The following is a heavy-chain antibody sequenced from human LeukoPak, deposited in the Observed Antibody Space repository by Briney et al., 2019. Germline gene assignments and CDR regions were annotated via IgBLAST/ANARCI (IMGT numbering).Heavy chain of an antibody. J-gene: IGHJ4*02. D-gene: IGHD3-22*01. V-gene: IGHV3-48*01. CDR1: GFPFSSYS. CDR2: ISFSSSTI. CDR3: ARGPDSSGYYYDFGGFDY. Sequence: GGSLRLSCAASGFPFSSYSMHWVRQAPGKGLEWVSYISFSSSTIYYADSVKGRFTISRDNAKNSLYLQMNSLRAEDTAVYYCARGPDSSGYYYDFGGFDYWGQGTPVTVSS.